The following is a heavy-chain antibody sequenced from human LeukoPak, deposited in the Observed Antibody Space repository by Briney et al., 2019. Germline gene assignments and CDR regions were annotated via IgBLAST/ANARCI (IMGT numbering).Heavy chain of an antibody. CDR3: AKSLNEWLRLPAFDI. V-gene: IGHV3-23*01. CDR1: GFTFSSYW. Sequence: GGSLRLSCAASGFTFSSYWMSWVRQAPGKGLEWVSAISGSGGSTYHADSVKGRFTISRDNSKNTLYLQMNSLRAEDTAVYYCAKSLNEWLRLPAFDIWGQGTMVTVSS. J-gene: IGHJ3*02. CDR2: ISGSGGST. D-gene: IGHD5-12*01.